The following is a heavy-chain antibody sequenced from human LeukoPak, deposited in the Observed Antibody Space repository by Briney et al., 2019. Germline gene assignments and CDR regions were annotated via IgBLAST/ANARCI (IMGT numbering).Heavy chain of an antibody. CDR3: AKDLSDSSDYWYGELDY. J-gene: IGHJ4*02. CDR2: ISYHGSHK. D-gene: IGHD3-22*01. CDR1: GFAFSRYG. V-gene: IGHV3-30*18. Sequence: GGSLRLSCAVSGFAFSRYGIHWVRQAPGKGLEWVALISYHGSHKYYGDSVRGRFTISRDNSKNTLYLQMTSLRTEDTAMYYCAKDLSDSSDYWYGELDYWGQGILVTVSS.